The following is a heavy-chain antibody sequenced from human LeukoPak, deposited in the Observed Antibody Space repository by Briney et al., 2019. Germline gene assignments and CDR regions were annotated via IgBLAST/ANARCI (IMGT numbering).Heavy chain of an antibody. V-gene: IGHV1-2*02. J-gene: IGHJ6*02. CDR3: ARDITPVYYDFWSGYSDYYYGMDV. D-gene: IGHD3-3*01. CDR1: GYTSTGYY. Sequence: ASVKVSCKASGYTSTGYYMHWVRQAPGQGLEWMGWINPNSGGTNYAQKFQGRVTMTRDTSISTAYMELSRLRSDDTAVYYCARDITPVYYDFWSGYSDYYYGMDVWGQGTTVTVSS. CDR2: INPNSGGT.